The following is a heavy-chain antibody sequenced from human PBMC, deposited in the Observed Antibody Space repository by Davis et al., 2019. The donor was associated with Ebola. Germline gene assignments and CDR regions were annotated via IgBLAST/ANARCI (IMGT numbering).Heavy chain of an antibody. CDR2: IIPIFGTA. D-gene: IGHD2-2*01. Sequence: SVKVSCKASGGTFSSYAISWVRQAPGQGLEWMGGIIPIFGTANYAQKFQGGVTITADESTSTAYMELSSLRSEDTAVDYCARFGGPIVVVPAAMGWFDPWGQGTLVTVSS. J-gene: IGHJ5*02. CDR1: GGTFSSYA. CDR3: ARFGGPIVVVPAAMGWFDP. V-gene: IGHV1-69*13.